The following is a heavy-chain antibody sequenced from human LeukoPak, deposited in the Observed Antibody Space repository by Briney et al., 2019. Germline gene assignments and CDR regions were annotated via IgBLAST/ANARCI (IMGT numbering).Heavy chain of an antibody. J-gene: IGHJ5*02. D-gene: IGHD1-26*01. Sequence: ASVKGSCKASGGTFSSYAISWVRQAPGQGLEWMGRINPKSGDTNYAQKFQGRVTMTSDTSITTAYMELRRLKSDDTAFYFCATEDSRSGSYYDPWGQGTLVTVSS. CDR3: ATEDSRSGSYYDP. CDR1: GGTFSSYA. V-gene: IGHV1-2*06. CDR2: INPKSGDT.